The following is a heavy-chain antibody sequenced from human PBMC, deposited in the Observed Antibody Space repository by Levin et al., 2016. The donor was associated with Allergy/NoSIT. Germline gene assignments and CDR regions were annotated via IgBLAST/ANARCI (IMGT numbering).Heavy chain of an antibody. J-gene: IGHJ4*02. D-gene: IGHD6-19*01. V-gene: IGHV3-74*01. CDR2: INDEGSST. CDR3: CHLAGPPGY. CDR1: GFTFSSYW. Sequence: GGSLRLSCAASGFTFSSYWMHWVRQTPGKGLVWVSRINDEGSSTNYADSVKGRFTISRDNAKNTLYLQMNSLRAEDTAVYYCCHLAGPPGYWGQGTLVTVSS.